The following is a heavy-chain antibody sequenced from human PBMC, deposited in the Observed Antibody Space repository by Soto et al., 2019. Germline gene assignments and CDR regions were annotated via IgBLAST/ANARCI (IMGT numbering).Heavy chain of an antibody. D-gene: IGHD2-2*01. Sequence: HPGGSLRLSCAASGFTFSSYGMHWVRQAPGKGLEWVAVISYDGSNKYYADSVKGRFTISRDNSKNTLYLQMNSLRAEDTAVYYCAKPPLGYQLLYYFDYWGQGTLVTVSS. J-gene: IGHJ4*02. CDR1: GFTFSSYG. CDR2: ISYDGSNK. CDR3: AKPPLGYQLLYYFDY. V-gene: IGHV3-30*18.